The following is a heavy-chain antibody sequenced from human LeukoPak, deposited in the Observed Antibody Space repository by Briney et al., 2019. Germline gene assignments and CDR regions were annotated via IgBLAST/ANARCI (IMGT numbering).Heavy chain of an antibody. V-gene: IGHV5-10-1*01. CDR2: IDPSDSYT. D-gene: IGHD6-25*01. CDR3: ARQSSIAAARN. CDR1: GYSFTSYW. Sequence: GESLKISCKGSGYSFTSYWITWVRQMPGKGLEWMGRIDPSDSYTNYSPSFQGHVTISVDKSISTAYLQGSSLKASDTAMYYCARQSSIAAARNWGQGTLVTVSS. J-gene: IGHJ4*02.